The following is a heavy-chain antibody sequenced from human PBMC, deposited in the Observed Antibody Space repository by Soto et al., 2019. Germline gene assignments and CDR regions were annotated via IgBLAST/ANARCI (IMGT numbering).Heavy chain of an antibody. V-gene: IGHV3-48*01. J-gene: IGHJ6*02. CDR2: ISSSSSNI. Sequence: PGGSLRLSCAASVFTLSSYAMNWVRQTPGKGLEWVSYISSSSSNIQYAGSVKGRFTISRDNAKNSLYLQMNSLRAEDTAVYYCASGGIIWSAPDYYYGLDVWGQGTTVTVSS. CDR1: VFTLSSYA. CDR3: ASGGIIWSAPDYYYGLDV. D-gene: IGHD3-3*01.